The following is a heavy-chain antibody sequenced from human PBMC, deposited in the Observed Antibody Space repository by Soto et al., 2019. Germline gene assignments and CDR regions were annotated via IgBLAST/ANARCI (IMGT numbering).Heavy chain of an antibody. Sequence: ASGKVSCKASGYTFTSYAMHWVRQAPGQRLEWMGWINAGNGNTKYSQKFQGRVTITRDTSASTAYMELSSLRSEDTAVYYCARETTVTTFEYWGQGTLVTVSS. CDR1: GYTFTSYA. D-gene: IGHD4-4*01. V-gene: IGHV1-3*01. CDR3: ARETTVTTFEY. J-gene: IGHJ4*02. CDR2: INAGNGNT.